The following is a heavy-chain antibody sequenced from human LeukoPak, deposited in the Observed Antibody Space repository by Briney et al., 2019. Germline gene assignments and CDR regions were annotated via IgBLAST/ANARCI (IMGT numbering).Heavy chain of an antibody. D-gene: IGHD2-15*01. Sequence: KPSETLSLTCTVSGGSISSSSYYWGWIRQPPGKGLEWIGSIYYSGSTYYNPSLKSRVTISVDTSKNQFSLKLSSVTAADTAVYYCARQAVVYCSGGSCYGGWFDPWGQGTLVTVSS. CDR1: GGSISSSSYY. J-gene: IGHJ5*02. V-gene: IGHV4-39*01. CDR3: ARQAVVYCSGGSCYGGWFDP. CDR2: IYYSGST.